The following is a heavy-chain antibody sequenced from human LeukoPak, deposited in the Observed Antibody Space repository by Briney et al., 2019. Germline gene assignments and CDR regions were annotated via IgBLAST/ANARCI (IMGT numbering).Heavy chain of an antibody. CDR1: GGSISSYY. J-gene: IGHJ4*02. CDR2: IYTSGST. Sequence: MPSETLSLTCTVSGGSISSYYWSWIRQPAGKGLEWIGRIYTSGSTNYNPSLRSRVTMSVDTSKNQFSLKLNSVTAADTAVYYCARDSTTWHGGLFDYWGQGTLVTVSS. D-gene: IGHD6-13*01. CDR3: ARDSTTWHGGLFDY. V-gene: IGHV4-4*07.